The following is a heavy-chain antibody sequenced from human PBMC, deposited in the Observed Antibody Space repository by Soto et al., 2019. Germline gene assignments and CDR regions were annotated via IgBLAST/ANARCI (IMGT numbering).Heavy chain of an antibody. D-gene: IGHD6-13*01. J-gene: IGHJ5*02. CDR2: INAANGDT. CDR3: VRRHVSATGIDWFDP. CDR1: GYTFTSYG. V-gene: IGHV1-3*01. Sequence: QVQLVQSGTEVKKPGASVKVSCKASGYTFTSYGIHWVRQAPGQRLEWMGWINAANGDTKYSPKFQGRVTITRDTSASTVYMELSSLRSEDTAVYYCVRRHVSATGIDWFDPWGQGTLVTVSS.